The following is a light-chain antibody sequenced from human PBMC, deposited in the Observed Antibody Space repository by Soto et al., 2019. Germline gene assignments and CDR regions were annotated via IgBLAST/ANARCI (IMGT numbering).Light chain of an antibody. Sequence: EIVLTQSPGTLSLSPRERATLSGRASQRGSSSYLAWYQHKPDQAPRLLIYGASSRATGIPDRFSGSGSVTDFTLTISRLEPEEFAVYFCQRYGSSPPFTFGQGTQVE. CDR2: GAS. J-gene: IGKJ2*01. CDR1: QRGSSSY. CDR3: QRYGSSPPFT. V-gene: IGKV3-20*01.